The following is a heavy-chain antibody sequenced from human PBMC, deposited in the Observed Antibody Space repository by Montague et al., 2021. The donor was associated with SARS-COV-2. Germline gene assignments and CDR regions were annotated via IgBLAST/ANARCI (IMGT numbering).Heavy chain of an antibody. D-gene: IGHD7-27*01. Sequence: SETLSLTCTVSGGSIGTSSHFWGWVRQSPGKGLEWIGIIYSSGTTSYIPSLKSRLTISSDTSKNQFSLRLASVTAADTAVYYCARFREAGDVLDYWGQGNPVTVSS. CDR2: IYSSGTT. CDR3: ARFREAGDVLDY. J-gene: IGHJ4*02. CDR1: GGSIGTSSHF. V-gene: IGHV4-39*07.